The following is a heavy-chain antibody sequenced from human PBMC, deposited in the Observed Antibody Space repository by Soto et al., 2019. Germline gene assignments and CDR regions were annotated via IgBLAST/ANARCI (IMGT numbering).Heavy chain of an antibody. CDR1: GFTFSSCT. CDR3: SGCSGGACHENYGMDV. J-gene: IGHJ6*02. Sequence: EVHLVESGGGLVKPGGSLRLSCAVSGFTFSSCTMNWVRQAPAKGLEWFSSISPSTSHIYYADSVKGRFTISRDNAKNSLFMQINSLRSEDTAVYYCSGCSGGACHENYGMDVWGQGNTVTVSS. V-gene: IGHV3-21*01. D-gene: IGHD2-15*01. CDR2: ISPSTSHI.